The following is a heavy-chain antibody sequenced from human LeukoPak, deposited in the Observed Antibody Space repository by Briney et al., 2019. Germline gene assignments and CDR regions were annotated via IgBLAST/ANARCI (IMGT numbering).Heavy chain of an antibody. V-gene: IGHV3-21*01. J-gene: IGHJ4*02. CDR2: ITSSSTYI. Sequence: PGGSLRLSCAASGFTFSSYSMNWVRQAPGKGLEWVSSITSSSTYILYADSVKGRFTISRDNAKNLLYLQMDSLRAEDTAIYYCARGRHSSGHYLDYWGRGALVTVSS. CDR3: ARGRHSSGHYLDY. CDR1: GFTFSSYS. D-gene: IGHD3-22*01.